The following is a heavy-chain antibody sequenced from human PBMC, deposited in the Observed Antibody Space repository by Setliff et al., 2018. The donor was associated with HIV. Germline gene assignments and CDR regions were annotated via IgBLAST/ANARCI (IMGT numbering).Heavy chain of an antibody. Sequence: LRLSCAASGFTFSDYYMSWIRQAPGKGLEWVSYMSFRRSSIYYTDSVQGRFTISRDIAKNSVYLQMNSLRAEDTAVYYCARVFRVRRVVVVAATHYYMDVWGKGTTVTVSS. CDR1: GFTFSDYY. CDR2: MSFRRSSI. D-gene: IGHD2-15*01. J-gene: IGHJ6*03. CDR3: ARVFRVRRVVVVAATHYYMDV. V-gene: IGHV3-11*01.